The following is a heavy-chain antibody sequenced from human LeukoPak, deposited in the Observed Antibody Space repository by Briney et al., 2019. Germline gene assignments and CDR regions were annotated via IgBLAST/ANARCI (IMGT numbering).Heavy chain of an antibody. CDR1: GFTVSSNH. D-gene: IGHD6-13*01. V-gene: IGHV3-23*01. J-gene: IGHJ4*02. CDR3: AKAGTYDY. CDR2: ISGSGGST. Sequence: GGSLRLSCAASGFTVSSNHMSWVRQAPGKGLEWVSGISGSGGSTYYADSVKGRFTISRDNSKNTLYLQMNSLRAEDMAVYYCAKAGTYDYWGQGTLVTVSS.